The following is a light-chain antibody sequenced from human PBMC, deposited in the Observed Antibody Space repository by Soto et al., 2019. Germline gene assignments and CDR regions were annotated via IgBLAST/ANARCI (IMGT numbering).Light chain of an antibody. CDR2: DVS. J-gene: IGLJ1*01. V-gene: IGLV2-14*01. CDR3: CSSAPESTYV. Sequence: QSVLTQPASVSGSPGQSITISCTGTSSDVGSYIYVSWYQHHPGKAPKLMIYDVSNRPSGVSNRFSGSKSGNTASLTISGLQAEDEAEYYCCSSAPESTYVFGTGTKVTIL. CDR1: SSDVGSYIY.